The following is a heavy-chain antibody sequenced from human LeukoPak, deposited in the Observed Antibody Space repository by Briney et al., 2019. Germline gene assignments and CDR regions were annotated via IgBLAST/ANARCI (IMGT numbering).Heavy chain of an antibody. D-gene: IGHD6-13*01. CDR1: GFTFSSYG. J-gene: IGHJ4*02. CDR2: ISGSGGST. V-gene: IGHV3-23*01. CDR3: ARYEAAAGRGDY. Sequence: GGSLRLSCAASGFTFSSYGMIWVRQAPGKGLEWVSGISGSGGSTYLADSVKGRFTISRDNSKNTLYLEMNSLRADDTAVYYCARYEAAAGRGDYWGQGTLVTVSS.